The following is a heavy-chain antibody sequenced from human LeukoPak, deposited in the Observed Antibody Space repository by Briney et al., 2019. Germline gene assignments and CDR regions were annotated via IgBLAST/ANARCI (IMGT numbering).Heavy chain of an antibody. V-gene: IGHV4-59*01. Sequence: SETLSLPCTVSGGSISSYYWSWLRQPPGKGLEWIGYIYYSGSTNYNPSLKRRVTISVDMSKNQFSLKLSSVTAADTAVYYCARFGNYYDSSGYYSLDAFDIWGQGTMVTVSS. J-gene: IGHJ3*02. CDR1: GGSISSYY. D-gene: IGHD3-22*01. CDR3: ARFGNYYDSSGYYSLDAFDI. CDR2: IYYSGST.